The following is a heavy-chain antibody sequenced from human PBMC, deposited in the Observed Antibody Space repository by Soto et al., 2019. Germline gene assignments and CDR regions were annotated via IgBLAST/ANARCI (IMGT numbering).Heavy chain of an antibody. Sequence: QITFKESGPALVKPTQTLTLICTFSGFSLSTGGVGVGWVRQPQGKALEWLAIIYWDDDKRYSPSLKSRLTITKGTSNNQVVLTMTNMDLVDTATYYCAYKAGGRYNWFDPWGQGTLVTVSS. CDR1: GFSLSTGGVG. CDR2: IYWDDDK. J-gene: IGHJ5*02. CDR3: AYKAGGRYNWFDP. V-gene: IGHV2-5*02.